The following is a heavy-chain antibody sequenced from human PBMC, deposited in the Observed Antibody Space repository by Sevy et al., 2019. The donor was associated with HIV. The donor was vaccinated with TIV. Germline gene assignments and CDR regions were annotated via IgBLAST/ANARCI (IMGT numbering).Heavy chain of an antibody. CDR2: IYHSGKT. J-gene: IGHJ6*02. CDR3: ARDHGYSNGWFPYYYYHGMDV. V-gene: IGHV4-31*03. D-gene: IGHD6-19*01. Sequence: SETVSLTCTVSGGSISSNNYYWTWIRQHPGKGLEWIGYIYHSGKTSYNPSLNSRITISIDKSKNQFSLRLNSVSAADTAVYYCARDHGYSNGWFPYYYYHGMDVWGLGTTVTVSS. CDR1: GGSISSNNYY.